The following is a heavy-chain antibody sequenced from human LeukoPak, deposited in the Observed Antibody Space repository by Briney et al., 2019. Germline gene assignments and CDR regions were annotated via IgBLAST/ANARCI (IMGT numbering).Heavy chain of an antibody. D-gene: IGHD3-3*01. Sequence: ASVNVSCKASGYTFTSYYMHWVRQPPGQGLEWMGIINPSGWSTSYAQKFQGRVTMTSHMYTSAVYVDPSSRRYEDPHGHYCPRDLGITIFGVVNPLYMDVWGKGTTVTVSS. CDR3: PRDLGITIFGVVNPLYMDV. CDR2: INPSGWST. V-gene: IGHV1-46*01. CDR1: GYTFTSYY. J-gene: IGHJ6*03.